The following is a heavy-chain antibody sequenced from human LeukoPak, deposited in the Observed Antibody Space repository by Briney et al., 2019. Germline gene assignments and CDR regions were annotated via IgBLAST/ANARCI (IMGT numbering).Heavy chain of an antibody. V-gene: IGHV3-48*01. Sequence: GGSLRLSCAASGFTFSSYSMNWVRQAPGKGLEWVSYISSSSSTIYYADSVKGRFTISRDNAKNSLYLQMNSLRAEDTAVYYCARGSITMIVVAGFYYMDVWGKGTTVTVSS. CDR1: GFTFSSYS. CDR2: ISSSSSTI. J-gene: IGHJ6*03. D-gene: IGHD3-22*01. CDR3: ARGSITMIVVAGFYYMDV.